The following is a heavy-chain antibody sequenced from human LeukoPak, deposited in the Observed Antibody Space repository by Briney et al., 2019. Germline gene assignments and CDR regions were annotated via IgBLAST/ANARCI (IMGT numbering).Heavy chain of an antibody. Sequence: GGSLRLSCAASGFTFSSYAMHWVRQAPGKGLEWVAVISYDGSNKYYADSVKGRFTISGDNSKNTLYLQMNSLRAEDTAVYYCARDHYYDSSGYYSYYYYYGMDVWGQGTTVTVSS. J-gene: IGHJ6*02. CDR2: ISYDGSNK. D-gene: IGHD3-22*01. CDR1: GFTFSSYA. CDR3: ARDHYYDSSGYYSYYYYYGMDV. V-gene: IGHV3-30-3*01.